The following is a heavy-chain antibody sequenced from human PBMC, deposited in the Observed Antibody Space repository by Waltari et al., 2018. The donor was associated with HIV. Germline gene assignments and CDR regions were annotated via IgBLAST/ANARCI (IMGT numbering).Heavy chain of an antibody. Sequence: QVQLVQSGAEVKKPGASVKVSCKASGYTFTSYGIGWVRQAPGQGLEWMGWISAHTGNTKYEQKVQVGVTLTTDTSTSTAYMELRILRSDDTAVYYCARGCHYYDTSGYYSYFDYWGQGTLVTVSS. V-gene: IGHV1-18*01. D-gene: IGHD3-22*01. CDR1: GYTFTSYG. J-gene: IGHJ4*02. CDR2: ISAHTGNT. CDR3: ARGCHYYDTSGYYSYFDY.